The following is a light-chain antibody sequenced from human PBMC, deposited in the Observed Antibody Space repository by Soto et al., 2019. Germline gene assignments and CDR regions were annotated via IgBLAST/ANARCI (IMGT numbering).Light chain of an antibody. Sequence: DIQMTQSPSSLSASVGDRVTFTCRASQFISHYLNWYQQKPGKAPKLLIYAASHLRSGVPSRFSGIASGTDFTLTISRLQPEDFATDYCQQSDSAYTFGQGTRLEIK. CDR2: AAS. J-gene: IGKJ2*01. V-gene: IGKV1-39*01. CDR3: QQSDSAYT. CDR1: QFISHY.